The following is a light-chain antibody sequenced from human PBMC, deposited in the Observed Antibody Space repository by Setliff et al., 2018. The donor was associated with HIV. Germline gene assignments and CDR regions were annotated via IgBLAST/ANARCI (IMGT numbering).Light chain of an antibody. CDR1: NIGSKS. CDR3: QVWDSSSGLYV. Sequence: SYELTQPPSVSVAPGKTARITCGGNNIGSKSVHWYQQKPGQAPVLVIYYDSDRPSGIPERFSGSNSGNTATLTITRVEAGEEADYYCQVWDSSSGLYVFGTGTKATV. CDR2: YDS. J-gene: IGLJ1*01. V-gene: IGLV3-21*04.